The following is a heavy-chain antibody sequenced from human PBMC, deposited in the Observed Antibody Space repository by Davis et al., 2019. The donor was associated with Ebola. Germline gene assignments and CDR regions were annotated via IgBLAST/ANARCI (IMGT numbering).Heavy chain of an antibody. CDR1: GGTFSSYA. CDR3: ARDEWFGSTGGNYYGMDV. J-gene: IGHJ6*04. CDR2: IIPIFGTA. Sequence: SVKVSCKASGGTFSSYAISWVRQAPGQGLEWMGGIIPIFGTANYAQKFQGRVTITADESTSTAYMELSSLRSEDTAVYYCARDEWFGSTGGNYYGMDVWGKGTTVTVSS. D-gene: IGHD3-10*01. V-gene: IGHV1-69*13.